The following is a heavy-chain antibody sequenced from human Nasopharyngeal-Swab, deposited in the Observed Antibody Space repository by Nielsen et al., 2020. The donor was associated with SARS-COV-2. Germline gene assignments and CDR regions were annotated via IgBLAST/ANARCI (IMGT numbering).Heavy chain of an antibody. Sequence: GESLKISCAASGFTFSSYWTHWVRQAPGKGLVWVSRINSDGSSTSYADSVKGRFTISRDNAKNTLYLQMNSLRAEDTAVYYCARDLGYYDYVWGSYRIKDFDYWGQGTLVTVSS. CDR3: ARDLGYYDYVWGSYRIKDFDY. V-gene: IGHV3-74*01. CDR1: GFTFSSYW. D-gene: IGHD3-16*02. CDR2: INSDGSST. J-gene: IGHJ4*02.